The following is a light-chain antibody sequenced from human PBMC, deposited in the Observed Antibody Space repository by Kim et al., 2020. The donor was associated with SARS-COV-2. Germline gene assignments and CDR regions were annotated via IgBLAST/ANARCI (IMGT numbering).Light chain of an antibody. V-gene: IGLV4-69*01. Sequence: SVKLTCTQAGGHGRYAIAGHQQQPEKGPRYLMRINTDGSHRRGDGIPDRFSGSSSGAERYLTIASLQSEDEADYYCQTWGTGIVVFGGGTQLTVL. CDR1: GGHGRYA. J-gene: IGLJ2*01. CDR2: INTDGSH. CDR3: QTWGTGIVV.